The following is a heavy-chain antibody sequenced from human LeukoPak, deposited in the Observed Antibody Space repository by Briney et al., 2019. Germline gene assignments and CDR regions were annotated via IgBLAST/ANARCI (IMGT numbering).Heavy chain of an antibody. CDR2: INPGGGST. CDR3: ASHKDYGGYFHFDS. V-gene: IGHV1-46*01. J-gene: IGHJ4*02. Sequence: ASVKVSCKASGYTFTSYYMHWVRQAPGQGLEWMGIINPGGGSTSYAQNFQGKITMTTDTSTSTAYMELRSLRSDDTAVYYCASHKDYGGYFHFDSWGQGTLVTVSS. D-gene: IGHD4-17*01. CDR1: GYTFTSYY.